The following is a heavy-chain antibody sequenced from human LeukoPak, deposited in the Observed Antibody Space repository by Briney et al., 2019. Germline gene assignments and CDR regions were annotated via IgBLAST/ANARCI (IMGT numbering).Heavy chain of an antibody. J-gene: IGHJ4*02. CDR2: MYHSGST. CDR1: GYSISSGYH. V-gene: IGHV4-38-2*02. CDR3: ARVFYDTSGYYYRGLYYFDY. Sequence: KPSETLSLTCSVSGYSISSGYHWGWIRQPPGKGLEWIGSMYHSGSTYYNPSLKSRITISVDTSKNQFSLKLSSVIAADTAVYYCARVFYDTSGYYYRGLYYFDYWGQGTLVTVSS. D-gene: IGHD3-22*01.